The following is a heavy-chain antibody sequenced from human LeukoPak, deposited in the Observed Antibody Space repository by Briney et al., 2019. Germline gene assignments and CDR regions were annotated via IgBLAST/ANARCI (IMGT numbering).Heavy chain of an antibody. J-gene: IGHJ4*02. CDR1: EFIFNRSW. Sequence: PGGSLSLSCAASEFIFNRSWMNWVRQAPGKGLEWVANMDPSGSHKRYVDSVKGRFTISKDNPGTPLYLDMYGLRAEDTAIYYCAIWTSGNYWGQGTLVTVSS. V-gene: IGHV3-7*01. CDR2: MDPSGSHK. D-gene: IGHD1-1*01. CDR3: AIWTSGNY.